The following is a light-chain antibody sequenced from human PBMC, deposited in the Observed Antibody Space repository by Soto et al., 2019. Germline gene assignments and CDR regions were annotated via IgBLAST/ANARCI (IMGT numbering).Light chain of an antibody. CDR1: QTISNNY. V-gene: IGKV3-20*01. CDR3: QQHSNSPWT. Sequence: EIVLTQSPGTLTLSPGESAALSCRASQTISNNYLVWYRQKPGQAPRLLIYAVSSRAAGIPGRFSGRGSGTDFALTIARLEPEDSAVYYCQQHSNSPWTFGQGTRVEI. J-gene: IGKJ1*01. CDR2: AVS.